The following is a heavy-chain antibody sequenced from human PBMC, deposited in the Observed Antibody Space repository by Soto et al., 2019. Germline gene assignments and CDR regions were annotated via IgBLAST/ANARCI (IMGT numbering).Heavy chain of an antibody. J-gene: IGHJ5*02. CDR3: ARDLFVSNYAPNWFDP. CDR1: GGTFSSYA. CDR2: IIPIFGTA. V-gene: IGHV1-69*13. Sequence: ASVKVSCKASGGTFSSYAISWVRQAPGQGLEWMGGIIPIFGTANYAQKFQGRVTITADESTSTAYMELSSLRSEDTAVYYCARDLFVSNYAPNWFDPWGQGTLVTVSS. D-gene: IGHD4-4*01.